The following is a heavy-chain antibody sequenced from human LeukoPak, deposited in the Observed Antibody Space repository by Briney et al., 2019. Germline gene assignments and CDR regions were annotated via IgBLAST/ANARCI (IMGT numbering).Heavy chain of an antibody. CDR1: GFTFSSYA. CDR3: AREGGYCSSTSCRLHYYYYYMDV. D-gene: IGHD2-2*03. Sequence: GGSLRLSCAASGFTFSSYAMSWVRQAPGPGLEWVSAISGSGGSTYYADSVKGRFTISRDNSKNTLYLQMNSLRAEDTAVYYCAREGGYCSSTSCRLHYYYYYMDVWGKGTTVTVSS. J-gene: IGHJ6*03. CDR2: ISGSGGST. V-gene: IGHV3-23*01.